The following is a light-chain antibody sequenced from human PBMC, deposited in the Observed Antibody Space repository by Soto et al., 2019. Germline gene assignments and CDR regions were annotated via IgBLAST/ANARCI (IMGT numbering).Light chain of an antibody. CDR3: LQDYNYPRT. Sequence: AIQMTQSPSSLSASVGDRVAITCRASQGIRNDLGWYQQKPGKAPKLLLYAASSLQSGVPSRFSGSGSGTDFTLTISSLQPEDFATYYCLQDYNYPRTFGQGTKLEIK. J-gene: IGKJ2*01. CDR2: AAS. CDR1: QGIRND. V-gene: IGKV1-6*01.